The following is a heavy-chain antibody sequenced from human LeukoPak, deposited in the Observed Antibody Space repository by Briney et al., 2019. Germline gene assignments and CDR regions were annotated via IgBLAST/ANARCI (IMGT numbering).Heavy chain of an antibody. CDR2: IYYSGST. J-gene: IGHJ4*02. Sequence: SETLSLTCTVSGGSISSYYWSWIRHPPGKGLEWIGYIYYSGSTNYNPSLKSRVTISVDTSKNQFSLKLSSVTAADTAVYYCAREVVPAAPDYWGQGTLVTVSS. V-gene: IGHV4-59*01. CDR3: AREVVPAAPDY. D-gene: IGHD2-2*01. CDR1: GGSISSYY.